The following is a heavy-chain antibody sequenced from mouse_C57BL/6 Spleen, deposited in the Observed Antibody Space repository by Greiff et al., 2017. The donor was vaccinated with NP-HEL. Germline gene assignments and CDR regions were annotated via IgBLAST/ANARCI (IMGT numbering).Heavy chain of an antibody. CDR2: IYPGDGDT. CDR1: GYAFSSSW. J-gene: IGHJ4*01. CDR3: ALSTMIRAMDY. V-gene: IGHV1-82*01. D-gene: IGHD2-4*01. Sequence: QVQLQQSGPELVKPGASVKISCKASGYAFSSSWMNWVKQRPGKGLEWIGRIYPGDGDTNYNGKFKGKATLTADKSSSTAYMQLSSLTSEDSAVYFCALSTMIRAMDYWGQGTSVTVSS.